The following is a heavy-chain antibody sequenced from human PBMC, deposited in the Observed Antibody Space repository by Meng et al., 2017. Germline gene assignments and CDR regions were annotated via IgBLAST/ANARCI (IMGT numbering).Heavy chain of an antibody. CDR3: ARGWFGELDYYYGMDV. D-gene: IGHD3-10*01. J-gene: IGHJ6*02. CDR2: ISAYNGNT. Sequence: ASVKVSCKASGYTFTSYGISWVRQASGQGLEWMGWISAYNGNTNYAQKLQGRVTMTTDTSTSTAYMELRSLRSDDTAVYYCARGWFGELDYYYGMDVWGQGTTVTVSS. V-gene: IGHV1-18*01. CDR1: GYTFTSYG.